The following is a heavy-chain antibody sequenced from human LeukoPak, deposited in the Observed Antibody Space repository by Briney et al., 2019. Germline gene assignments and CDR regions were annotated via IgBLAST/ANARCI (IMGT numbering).Heavy chain of an antibody. J-gene: IGHJ3*02. CDR1: GGSFSGYC. V-gene: IGHV4-34*01. CDR2: INHSGST. D-gene: IGHD4-17*01. CDR3: ARESLDYGDLGANAFDI. Sequence: ASETLSLTCAVYGGSFSGYCWSWIRQPPGKGLEWIGEINHSGSTNYNPSLKSRVTISVDRSKNQFSLKLSSVTAADTAVYYCARESLDYGDLGANAFDIWGQGTMVTVSS.